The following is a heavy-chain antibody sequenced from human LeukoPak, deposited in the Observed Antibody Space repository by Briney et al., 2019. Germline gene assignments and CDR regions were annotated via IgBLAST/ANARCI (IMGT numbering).Heavy chain of an antibody. CDR2: IYHSGST. D-gene: IGHD3-3*01. CDR3: AGDNRFGVVMTDYYGLDV. J-gene: IGHJ6*02. V-gene: IGHV4-4*02. Sequence: PSETLSLTCAVSGGSISSSNWWSWVRQPPGKGLEWIGEIYHSGSTNYNPSLKSRVTISVDKSKNQFSLKLSSVTAADTAVYYCAGDNRFGVVMTDYYGLDVWGQGTTVTVSS. CDR1: GGSISSSNW.